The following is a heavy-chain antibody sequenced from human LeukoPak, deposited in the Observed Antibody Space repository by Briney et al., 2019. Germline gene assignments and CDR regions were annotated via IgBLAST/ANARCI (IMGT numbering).Heavy chain of an antibody. CDR2: IYYSGST. D-gene: IGHD3-9*01. J-gene: IGHJ6*04. V-gene: IGHV4-61*01. CDR3: ARWVLRYFDWLLYPYGMDV. Sequence: SETLSLTCTVSGGSVSSGSYYWSWIRQPPGKGLEWIGYIYYSGSTNYNPSPKSRVTISVDTSKNQFSLKLSSVTAADTAVYYCARWVLRYFDWLLYPYGMDVWGKGTTVTISS. CDR1: GGSVSSGSYY.